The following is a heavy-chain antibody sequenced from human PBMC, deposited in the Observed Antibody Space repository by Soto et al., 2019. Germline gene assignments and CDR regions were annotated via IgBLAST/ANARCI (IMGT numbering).Heavy chain of an antibody. D-gene: IGHD1-7*01. Sequence: GGSLRLSCAASGFTFTSYWMNWVRQAPGKGLEWVANIDRDGSGQNYVDSVKGRFTISRDNAKNSLYLQINSLRVEDTAVYYCVRGTLTPGLDNWGQGSRVTVSS. CDR2: IDRDGSGQ. J-gene: IGHJ4*02. CDR3: VRGTLTPGLDN. CDR1: GFTFTSYW. V-gene: IGHV3-7*03.